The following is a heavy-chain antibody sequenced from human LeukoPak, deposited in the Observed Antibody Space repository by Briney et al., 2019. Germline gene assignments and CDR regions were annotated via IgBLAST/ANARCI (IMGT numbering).Heavy chain of an antibody. D-gene: IGHD1-26*01. CDR1: GYTFTGYY. CDR2: INPNSGGT. Sequence: GASVKVSCKASGYTFTGYYMHWVRQAPGQGLEWMGWINPNSGGTNYAQKFQGRVTMTRDTSISTAYMELSRLRSDDTAVYYCARVGWEVGANKGGLDYWGQGTLVTVSS. CDR3: ARVGWEVGANKGGLDY. V-gene: IGHV1-2*02. J-gene: IGHJ4*02.